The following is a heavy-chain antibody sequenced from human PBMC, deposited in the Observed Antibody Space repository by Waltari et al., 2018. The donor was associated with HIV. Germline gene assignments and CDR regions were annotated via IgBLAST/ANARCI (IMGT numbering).Heavy chain of an antibody. CDR2: IKSKSDGGTT. J-gene: IGHJ4*02. Sequence: EVHLVESGGDLQKHGGCIRLSCAASGFTFSEAWVTGVRQAPGKGREWVGRIKSKSDGGTTDYNAAVKGRFTISRDDSKTTLFLQMNSLKTEDTAVYYCTTEEGYGSGSYLDYWGQGTPLTVSS. CDR1: GFTFSEAW. D-gene: IGHD3-10*01. V-gene: IGHV3-15*01. CDR3: TTEEGYGSGSYLDY.